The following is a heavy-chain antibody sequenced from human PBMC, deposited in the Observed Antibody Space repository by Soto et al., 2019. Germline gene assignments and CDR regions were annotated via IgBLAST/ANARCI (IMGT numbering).Heavy chain of an antibody. Sequence: EVQLLVSGGGSAQPGVSLRLSCEVSGFTLTNYAMSWVRQTPGKGLEWVSQISASGDRTYYADSVKGRFTISKDFSKNTLFLQMNSLRGEDSAVYYCEGSWTWGQGTMVTVSS. D-gene: IGHD5-12*01. CDR3: EGSWT. J-gene: IGHJ3*01. V-gene: IGHV3-23*01. CDR2: ISASGDRT. CDR1: GFTLTNYA.